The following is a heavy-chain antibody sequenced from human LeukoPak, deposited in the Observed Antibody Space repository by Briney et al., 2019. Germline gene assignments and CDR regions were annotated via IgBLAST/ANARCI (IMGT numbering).Heavy chain of an antibody. CDR2: IYYSGTT. V-gene: IGHV4-59*01. CDR3: ARVETAMVDFDY. J-gene: IGHJ4*02. D-gene: IGHD5-18*01. Sequence: SETLSLTCTVSGGSISGYYWSWIRQPPGKGLEWIGYIYYSGTTNYNPSLKSRVTISVDTSKKQFSLKLSSVTAADTAVYYCARVETAMVDFDYWGQGTLVTVSS. CDR1: GGSISGYY.